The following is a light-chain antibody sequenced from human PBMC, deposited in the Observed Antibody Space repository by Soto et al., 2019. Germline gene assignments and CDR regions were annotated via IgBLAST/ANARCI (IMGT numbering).Light chain of an antibody. V-gene: IGKV1D-16*01. J-gene: IGKJ1*01. CDR2: AAS. Sequence: DIQMTQAPSSGGASVGEGVTITCRASQGISSWLSWYQQKPGKAPKLLIYAASSLQSGVPSRFSGSGSGTDFPLTLRSLQPEDFATYYRLQYQNYVFGQGTNVDIK. CDR1: QGISSW. CDR3: LQYQNYV.